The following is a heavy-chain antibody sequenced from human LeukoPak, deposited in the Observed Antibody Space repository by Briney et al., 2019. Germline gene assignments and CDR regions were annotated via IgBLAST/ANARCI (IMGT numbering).Heavy chain of an antibody. J-gene: IGHJ4*02. D-gene: IGHD6-13*01. Sequence: SETLSLTCTVSGGSISSTSYYWGWIRQPPGKGLDWIGYINYSGNTYCNPSLKSRVIISVDTSKNQFSLKLNSVTAADTAVYYCARHVAYSSRFDYWGQGTLVTVSS. CDR3: ARHVAYSSRFDY. V-gene: IGHV4-39*01. CDR1: GGSISSTSYY. CDR2: INYSGNT.